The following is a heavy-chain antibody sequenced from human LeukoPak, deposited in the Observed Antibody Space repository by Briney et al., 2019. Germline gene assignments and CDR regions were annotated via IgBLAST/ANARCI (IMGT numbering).Heavy chain of an antibody. J-gene: IGHJ4*02. CDR1: GGSFSGYY. V-gene: IGHV4-34*01. CDR3: ARSDDYGDYVNY. Sequence: KASETLSLTCAVYGGSFSGYYWSWIRQPPGKGLEWIGEINRSGSTNYNPSLKSRVTISVDTSKNQFSLKLSSVTAADTAVYYCARSDDYGDYVNYWGQGTLVTVSS. CDR2: INRSGST. D-gene: IGHD4-17*01.